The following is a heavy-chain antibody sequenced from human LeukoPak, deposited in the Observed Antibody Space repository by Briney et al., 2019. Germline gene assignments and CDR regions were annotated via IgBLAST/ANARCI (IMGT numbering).Heavy chain of an antibody. CDR1: GYTFTGYY. D-gene: IGHD3-3*01. Sequence: GASVKVSCKASGYTFTGYYMHWVRQAPGQGLEWMGWINPNSGGTNYAQKFQGRVTMTRDTSTSTAYMELSRLRSDDTAVYYCARGEEWLFPPFDYWGQGTLVTVSS. V-gene: IGHV1-2*02. CDR2: INPNSGGT. CDR3: ARGEEWLFPPFDY. J-gene: IGHJ4*02.